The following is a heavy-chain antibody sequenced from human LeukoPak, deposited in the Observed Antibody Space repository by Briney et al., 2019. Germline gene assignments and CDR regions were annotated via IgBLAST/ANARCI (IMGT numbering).Heavy chain of an antibody. V-gene: IGHV3-30*03. CDR1: GFTFSSYG. J-gene: IGHJ4*02. CDR2: ISYDGSNK. D-gene: IGHD3-10*01. Sequence: GGSLRLSCAASGFTFSSYGMSWVRQAPGKGLEWVAFISYDGSNKYEADSVKGRFTISRDNSYSTLYLQMNSLRPEDTAVYYCARGNNGSGSYRDDWGQGILVTVSS. CDR3: ARGNNGSGSYRDD.